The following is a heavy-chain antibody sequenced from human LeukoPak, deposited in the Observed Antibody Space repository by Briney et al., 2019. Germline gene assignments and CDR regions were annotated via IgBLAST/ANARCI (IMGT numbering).Heavy chain of an antibody. CDR2: ISGSGGST. D-gene: IGHD2-15*01. V-gene: IGHV3-23*01. CDR3: AKVTVTMAATGDY. Sequence: GGSLRLSCVVSGFIFNNYDMSWVRQAPGKGLEWVSAISGSGGSTYYADSVKGRFTISRDNSKNTLYLQMNNLRVEDTAIYYCAKVTVTMAATGDYWGQGTLVTVSS. J-gene: IGHJ4*02. CDR1: GFIFNNYD.